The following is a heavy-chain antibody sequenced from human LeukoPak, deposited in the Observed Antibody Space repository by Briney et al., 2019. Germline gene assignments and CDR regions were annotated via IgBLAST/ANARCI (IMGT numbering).Heavy chain of an antibody. J-gene: IGHJ5*01. V-gene: IGHV3-30*09. CDR2: TSYDGSNK. D-gene: IGHD6-25*01. Sequence: PGGSLRLSCAASGFTFSSYAMHWVRQAPGKGLEWVAVTSYDGSNKYYADPVKGRFAISRDDSKNTLYLQMNSLRAEDTAVYYCARDQIAAAGSPSWFDSWGQGTLVTVSS. CDR3: ARDQIAAAGSPSWFDS. CDR1: GFTFSSYA.